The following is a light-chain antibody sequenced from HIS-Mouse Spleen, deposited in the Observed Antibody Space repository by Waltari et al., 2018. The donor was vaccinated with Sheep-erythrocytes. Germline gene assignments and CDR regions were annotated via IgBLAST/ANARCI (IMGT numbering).Light chain of an antibody. J-gene: IGLJ3*02. Sequence: QSVLTQPPSVSGAPGQRVTISCTGSSSNIGAGYDLHWYQQLPGTAPKRLIHGNSNRPSGVPDRFSGSKSGTSASLAITGLQAEDEADYYCQSYDSSLSGSVFGGGTKLTVL. CDR3: QSYDSSLSGSV. CDR1: SSNIGAGYD. CDR2: GNS. V-gene: IGLV1-40*01.